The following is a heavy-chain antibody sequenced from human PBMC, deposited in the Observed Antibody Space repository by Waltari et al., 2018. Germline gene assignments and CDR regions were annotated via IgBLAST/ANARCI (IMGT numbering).Heavy chain of an antibody. Sequence: QVQLAQSGSELKKPGASVKISCKASGYTFTDYAINWVRQAPGQGLELMGWITTNLGNPPDAQGLPGRFVFSVDTSVSTAYLQSTSLKTEDSAVYYCAREVVPPHTIVVNWFDPWGQGTLVTVSS. CDR3: AREVVPPHTIVVNWFDP. J-gene: IGHJ5*02. V-gene: IGHV7-4-1*02. CDR2: ITTNLGNP. D-gene: IGHD2-2*01. CDR1: GYTFTDYA.